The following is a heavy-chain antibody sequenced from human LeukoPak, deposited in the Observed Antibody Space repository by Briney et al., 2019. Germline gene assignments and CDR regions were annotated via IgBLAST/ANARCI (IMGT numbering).Heavy chain of an antibody. J-gene: IGHJ5*02. V-gene: IGHV3-7*01. CDR3: AKGVSKNP. CDR1: GFTFSSYW. Sequence: GGSLRLSCAASGFTFSSYWMSWVRQAPGKGLEWVANIKEDGSEKYYVESVKGRFIISRDNAKNSLYLQMSSLRAEDTAVYYCAKGVSKNPWGQGTLVTVSS. CDR2: IKEDGSEK.